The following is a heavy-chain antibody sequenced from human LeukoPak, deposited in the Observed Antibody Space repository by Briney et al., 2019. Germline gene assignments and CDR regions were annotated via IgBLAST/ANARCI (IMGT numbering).Heavy chain of an antibody. CDR3: ARDYYYDSSGYYAFDY. CDR1: GYTFTTYG. Sequence: ASVKVSCKASGYTFTTYGINWVRQAPGQGLEWMAWISAHDGRTEYSQSLQGRVTMTTDTSTSTAYMELRSLRSDDTAVYYCARDYYYDSSGYYAFDYWGQGTLVTVSS. V-gene: IGHV1-18*01. D-gene: IGHD3-22*01. J-gene: IGHJ4*02. CDR2: ISAHDGRT.